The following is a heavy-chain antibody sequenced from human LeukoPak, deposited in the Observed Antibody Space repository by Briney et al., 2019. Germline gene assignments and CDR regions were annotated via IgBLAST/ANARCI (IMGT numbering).Heavy chain of an antibody. J-gene: IGHJ5*02. D-gene: IGHD5-24*01. CDR1: GDSVSSNSAA. CDR2: TYYRSKWYN. V-gene: IGHV6-1*01. Sequence: SQTLSLTCAISGDSVSSNSAAWNWIRQSPSRGLEWLGRTYYRSKWYNDYAVSVKSRITINPDTSKNQFSLQLNSVTPEDTAVYYCARGPHQERWLQYNNWFDPWGQGTLVTVSS. CDR3: ARGPHQERWLQYNNWFDP.